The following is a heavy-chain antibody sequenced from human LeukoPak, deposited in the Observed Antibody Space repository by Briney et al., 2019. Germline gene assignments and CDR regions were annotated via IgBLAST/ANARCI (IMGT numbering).Heavy chain of an antibody. CDR3: ARPDSGGY. V-gene: IGHV5-51*01. J-gene: IGHJ4*02. CDR1: WYTFTTYW. Sequence: RESLKISCKASWYTFTTYWVGWVRPMPGKGLEWMGIIFPGDSDTRYSPSFQGQVTISADKSITTAYLQWSSLKASDTAIYYCARPDSGGYWGQGTLVTVSS. D-gene: IGHD4-23*01. CDR2: IFPGDSDT.